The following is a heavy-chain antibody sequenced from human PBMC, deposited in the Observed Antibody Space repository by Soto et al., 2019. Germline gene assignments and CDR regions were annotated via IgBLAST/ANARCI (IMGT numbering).Heavy chain of an antibody. CDR2: TYYRSKWYN. V-gene: IGHV6-1*01. CDR3: ARAAMVRGVIAGMDV. D-gene: IGHD3-10*01. J-gene: IGHJ6*02. CDR1: GDSVSSNSAA. Sequence: KQSQTLSLTCAISGDSVSSNSAAWNWIRQSPSRGLEWLGRTYYRSKWYNDYAVSVKSRITINPETSKNQFSLQLSSVTPEDTAVYYCARAAMVRGVIAGMDVWGQGTTVTVSS.